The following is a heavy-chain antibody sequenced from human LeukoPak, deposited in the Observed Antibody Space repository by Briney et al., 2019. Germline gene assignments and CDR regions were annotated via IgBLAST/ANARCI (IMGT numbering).Heavy chain of an antibody. CDR3: ASLAVAGLSEGY. CDR1: GGSXSXGDYY. D-gene: IGHD6-19*01. J-gene: IGHJ4*02. Sequence: PSETLSLTCTVSGGSXSXGDYYWSWIRQPPGKXXXWIGYIYXXXXXXXXXXXXXXVMXXLDXSKNQFSLKLTSVTAADTAVYYCASLAVAGLSEGYWGQGTLVIVSS. V-gene: IGHV4-30-4*01. CDR2: IYXXXXX.